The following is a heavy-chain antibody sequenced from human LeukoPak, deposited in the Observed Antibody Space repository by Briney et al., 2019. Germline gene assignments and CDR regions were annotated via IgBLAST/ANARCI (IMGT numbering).Heavy chain of an antibody. CDR3: AGGLMDV. CDR2: IKEDGSEK. J-gene: IGHJ6*04. CDR1: GFTFSNFY. Sequence: PGGSLRLSCVASGFTFSNFYMTWVRQAPGKGLEWVANIKEDGSEKNYVDSVRGRFTISRDNAKRLVSLQMNNLRVEDTAVYYCAGGLMDVWGRGTTVTVSS. D-gene: IGHD2-15*01. V-gene: IGHV3-7*01.